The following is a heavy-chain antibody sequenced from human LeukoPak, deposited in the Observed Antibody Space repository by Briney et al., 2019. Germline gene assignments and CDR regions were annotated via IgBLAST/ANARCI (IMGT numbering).Heavy chain of an antibody. CDR3: ARGYCGGGSGQSESGGFDP. V-gene: IGHV4-61*02. CDR1: GGSISSGSYY. D-gene: IGHD2-15*01. J-gene: IGHJ5*02. CDR2: IYTSGST. Sequence: SETRSLTSTVSGGSISSGSYYWSWILQPAGKGLEWFGRIYTSGSTNYNPSVKSRVTISVDTSKNQFSLRLSSVTAADTAVYYCARGYCGGGSGQSESGGFDPWGQGSLVTVSS.